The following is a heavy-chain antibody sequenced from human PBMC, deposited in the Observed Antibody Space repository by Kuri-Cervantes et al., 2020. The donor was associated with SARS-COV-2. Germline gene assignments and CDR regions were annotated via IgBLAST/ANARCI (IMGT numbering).Heavy chain of an antibody. CDR1: GNTLSDYF. D-gene: IGHD7-27*01. CDR3: ASARSLNWGSFDY. V-gene: IGHV1-2*02. Sequence: ASVKVSCKASGNTLSDYFVHWVRQAPGQGLEWMGYINPNSGGAKNAQKFQGRVTMTGDTSISTAYMELSRLRSDDTAVYYCASARSLNWGSFDYWGQGTLVTVSS. J-gene: IGHJ4*02. CDR2: INPNSGGA.